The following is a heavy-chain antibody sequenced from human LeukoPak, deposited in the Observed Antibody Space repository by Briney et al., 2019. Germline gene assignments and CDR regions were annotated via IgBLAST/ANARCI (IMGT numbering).Heavy chain of an antibody. V-gene: IGHV3-74*01. D-gene: IGHD2-15*01. CDR3: AKDPPYRRYCSGGSCRDY. CDR2: MNGEGTTI. J-gene: IGHJ4*02. CDR1: GLTFRTTW. Sequence: GGSLRLSCATSGLTFRTTWMHWVRQAPGKGLMWVSRMNGEGTTIDYADSVKGRFTISRDNSKNTLYLQMNSLRAEDTAVYYCAKDPPYRRYCSGGSCRDYWGQGTLATVSS.